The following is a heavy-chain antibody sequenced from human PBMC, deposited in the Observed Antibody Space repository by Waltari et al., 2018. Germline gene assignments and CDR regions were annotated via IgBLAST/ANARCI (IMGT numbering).Heavy chain of an antibody. Sequence: QVQLQESGPGLVKPSETRSLTCTVPGSPISSYYWSWIRQPPGKGLEWIGYIYYSGSTNYNPSLKSRVTISVDTSKNQFSLKLSSVTAADTAVYYCARQRDYDYVWGSYRYTGAFDIWGQGTMVTVSS. V-gene: IGHV4-59*08. CDR3: ARQRDYDYVWGSYRYTGAFDI. CDR2: IYYSGST. D-gene: IGHD3-16*02. J-gene: IGHJ3*02. CDR1: GSPISSYY.